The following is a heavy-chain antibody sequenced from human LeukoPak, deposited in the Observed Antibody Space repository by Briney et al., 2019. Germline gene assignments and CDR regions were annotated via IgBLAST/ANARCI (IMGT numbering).Heavy chain of an antibody. J-gene: IGHJ6*03. D-gene: IGHD1-26*01. CDR3: ARVRGSSGSYEYYHYMDV. CDR1: GGSFSGFY. V-gene: IGHV4-59*10. Sequence: SETLSLTCAVYGGSFSGFYWSWIRQPAGKGLEWIGRIYTSGSTNYNPSLKSRVTMSVDTSKKQFSLKLSSVTAADTAVYYCARVRGSSGSYEYYHYMDVWGKGTTVTISS. CDR2: IYTSGST.